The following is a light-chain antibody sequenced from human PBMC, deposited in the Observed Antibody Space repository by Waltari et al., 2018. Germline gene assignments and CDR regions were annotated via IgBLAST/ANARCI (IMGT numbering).Light chain of an antibody. CDR3: QQYNGYWT. CDR1: QSISSW. J-gene: IGKJ1*01. V-gene: IGKV1-5*03. CDR2: KAS. Sequence: DIQMTQSPSTLSASVGDRVTIPCRASQSISSWLAWYQQKPGTAPKLLIYKASTLESGVPSRFSGSGSGTEFTLTINSLQPDDFATYYCQQYNGYWTFGQGTKVEIK.